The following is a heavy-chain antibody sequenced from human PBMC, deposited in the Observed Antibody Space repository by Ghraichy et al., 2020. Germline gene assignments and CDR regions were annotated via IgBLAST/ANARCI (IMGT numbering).Heavy chain of an antibody. CDR1: GFTFSSYA. Sequence: GSLRPSCAASGFTFSSYAMSWVRQAPGKGLEWVSAISGSGGSTYYADSVKGRFTISRDNSKNTLYLQMNSLRAEDTAVYYCAKDTRYYYDSRGYSDYWGQGTLVTVSS. J-gene: IGHJ4*02. V-gene: IGHV3-23*01. CDR3: AKDTRYYYDSRGYSDY. D-gene: IGHD3-22*01. CDR2: ISGSGGST.